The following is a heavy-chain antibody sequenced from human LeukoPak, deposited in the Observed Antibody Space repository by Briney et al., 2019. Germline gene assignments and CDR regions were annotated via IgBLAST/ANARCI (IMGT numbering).Heavy chain of an antibody. Sequence: GGSLRLSCAASGFTFSSYWMSSVRQAPGKGLEWVALLSYDGNNIFYADSVKGRFTISRDNSKNTLYLQMNSLRPEDTAVYYCARDKAARYYFDSWGQGTLVTVSS. CDR1: GFTFSSYW. CDR3: ARDKAARYYFDS. V-gene: IGHV3-30*03. D-gene: IGHD6-6*01. CDR2: LSYDGNNI. J-gene: IGHJ4*02.